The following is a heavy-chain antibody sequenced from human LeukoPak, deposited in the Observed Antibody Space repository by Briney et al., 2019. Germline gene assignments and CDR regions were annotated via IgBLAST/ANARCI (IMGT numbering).Heavy chain of an antibody. D-gene: IGHD6-19*01. J-gene: IGHJ6*03. CDR1: GFTFTSSA. CDR2: IVVGSGNT. V-gene: IGHV1-58*02. Sequence: SVKVSCKASGFTFTSSAMQWVRQARGQRLEWIGWIVVGSGNTNYARKFQERVTITRDMSTSTAYMELSSLRSEDTAVYYCAADSPTFYSSGWYDYYYMDVWGKGTTVTVSS. CDR3: AADSPTFYSSGWYDYYYMDV.